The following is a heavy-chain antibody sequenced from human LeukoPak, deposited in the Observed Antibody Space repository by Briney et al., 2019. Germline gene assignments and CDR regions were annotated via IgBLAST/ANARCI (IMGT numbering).Heavy chain of an antibody. CDR2: ISSSSSYI. CDR3: ARASPGGFAFDY. V-gene: IGHV3-21*01. J-gene: IGHJ4*02. D-gene: IGHD3-16*01. Sequence: GSLRLSCAASGFTFSSYSMNWVRQAPGKGLEWVSSISSSSSYIYYADSVKGRFTISRDNAKNLLYLQMNSLRAEDTAVYYCARASPGGFAFDYWGQGTLVTVSS. CDR1: GFTFSSYS.